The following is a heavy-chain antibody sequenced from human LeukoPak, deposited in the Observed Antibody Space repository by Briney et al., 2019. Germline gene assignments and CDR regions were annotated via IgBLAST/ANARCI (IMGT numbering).Heavy chain of an antibody. D-gene: IGHD2-21*01. CDR1: GYGFARYG. V-gene: IGHV1-18*01. Sequence: ASVKVSCNTSGYGFARYGITWVRQAPGQGLEWMGWISGHNGETKFAKSLQGRVSMTTDTSTSTAYMELRSLRSGDTAVYYCARGVAVMDGYYSDYWGQGTLVTVSS. CDR3: ARGVAVMDGYYSDY. J-gene: IGHJ4*02. CDR2: ISGHNGET.